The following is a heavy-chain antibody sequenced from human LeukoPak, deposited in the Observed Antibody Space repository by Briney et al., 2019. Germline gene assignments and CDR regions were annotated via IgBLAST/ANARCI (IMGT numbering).Heavy chain of an antibody. Sequence: SETLSLTCTVSGGSISSSSYCWGWIRQPPGKGLEWIGSIYYSGSTYYNPSLKSRVTISVDTSKNQFSLKLSSVTAADTAVYYCATAMAFDYWGQGTLVTVSS. CDR1: GGSISSSSYC. V-gene: IGHV4-39*01. CDR2: IYYSGST. J-gene: IGHJ4*02. D-gene: IGHD5-18*01. CDR3: ATAMAFDY.